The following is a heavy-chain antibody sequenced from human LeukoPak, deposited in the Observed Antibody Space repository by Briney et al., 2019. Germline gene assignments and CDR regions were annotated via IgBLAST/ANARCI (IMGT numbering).Heavy chain of an antibody. V-gene: IGHV3-7*01. CDR2: INQGGSVK. J-gene: IGHJ4*02. Sequence: GGSLRLSCAASGFTFSSYAMSWVRQAPGKGLEWVANINQGGSVKYYADSVKGRFTISRDDAKNSLYVQMNSLRDEDTAVYYCARVGYSGWNLEYWGQGTLVTVSS. CDR3: ARVGYSGWNLEY. CDR1: GFTFSSYA. D-gene: IGHD5-12*01.